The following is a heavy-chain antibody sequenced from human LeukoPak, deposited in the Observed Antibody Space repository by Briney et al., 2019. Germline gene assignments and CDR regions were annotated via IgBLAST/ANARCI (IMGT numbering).Heavy chain of an antibody. CDR1: GFIFSSYG. CDR2: ISGSGGST. Sequence: GGSLRLSCAASGFIFSSYGMSWVRQAPGKGLEWVSAISGSGGSTYYADSVKGRFTISRDNSKNTLYLQMNSLRAEDTAVYYCAKYRARYDILTGYDYWGQGTLVTVSS. J-gene: IGHJ4*02. V-gene: IGHV3-23*01. CDR3: AKYRARYDILTGYDY. D-gene: IGHD3-9*01.